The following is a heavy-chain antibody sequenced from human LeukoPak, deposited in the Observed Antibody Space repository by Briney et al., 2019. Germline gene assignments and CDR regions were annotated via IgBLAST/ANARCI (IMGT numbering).Heavy chain of an antibody. Sequence: GGSLRLSCAASGFPLSSYSMNWVRQAPGKGLEWVSSISSINSHIYYADSVKGRFTISRDNSKNTLYLQMSSLGAEDTAVYYCAKILPRLRDQLLKGDAIDIWGQGTMVTVSS. CDR1: GFPLSSYS. CDR2: ISSINSHI. J-gene: IGHJ3*02. D-gene: IGHD2-2*01. CDR3: AKILPRLRDQLLKGDAIDI. V-gene: IGHV3-21*04.